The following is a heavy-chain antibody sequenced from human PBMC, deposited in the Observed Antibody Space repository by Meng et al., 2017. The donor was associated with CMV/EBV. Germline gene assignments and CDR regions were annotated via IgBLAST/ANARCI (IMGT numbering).Heavy chain of an antibody. D-gene: IGHD3-16*01. Sequence: SETLSLTCTVSGYSISSGYYWGWIRQPPGKGPEWIGSIYHSGSTYYNPSLKSRVTISVDTSKNQFSLKLSSVTAADTAVYYCARVGVGYDSAFDPWGQGTLVTVSS. J-gene: IGHJ5*02. CDR2: IYHSGST. CDR3: ARVGVGYDSAFDP. CDR1: GYSISSGYY. V-gene: IGHV4-38-2*02.